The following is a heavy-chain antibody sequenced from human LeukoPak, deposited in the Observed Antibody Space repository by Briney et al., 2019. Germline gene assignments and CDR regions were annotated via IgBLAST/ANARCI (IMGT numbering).Heavy chain of an antibody. J-gene: IGHJ3*02. CDR1: GFTFSRYG. D-gene: IGHD4-17*01. V-gene: IGHV3-33*01. Sequence: GGSLRLSCAASGFTFSRYGMHGVRQAPGKGLEWVTVIWYDGSNENYADFVKGRFTISRDNSKNTLYLQMNSLRAEDTAVYYCVRNTVTDDGFDIWGQGTMVTVSP. CDR2: IWYDGSNE. CDR3: VRNTVTDDGFDI.